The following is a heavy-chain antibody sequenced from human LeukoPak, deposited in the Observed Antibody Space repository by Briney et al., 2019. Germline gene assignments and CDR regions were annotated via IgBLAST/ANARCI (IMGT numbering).Heavy chain of an antibody. D-gene: IGHD3-22*01. CDR3: ARTLVEGYGSSGYSLQFDY. J-gene: IGHJ4*02. CDR1: NYAMSSSNW. CDR2: FYYSGST. Sequence: PSETLSLTCAVSNYAMSSSNWWGWIRQPPGKGLEWIGSFYYSGSTYYNPSLKSRVTISVDTSKNQFSLRLSSVTAADTAVYYCARTLVEGYGSSGYSLQFDYWGQGTLVTVSS. V-gene: IGHV4-28*01.